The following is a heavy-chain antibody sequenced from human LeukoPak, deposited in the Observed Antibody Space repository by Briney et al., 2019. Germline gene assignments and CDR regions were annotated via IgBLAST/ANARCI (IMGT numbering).Heavy chain of an antibody. J-gene: IGHJ4*02. CDR1: GFTLSDYY. Sequence: GSLRLFCAASGFTLSDYYMSWIRPAPGKGLEWGLYISSSGSTIYYADPVKGRFTISRDNAKNSLYLQMNSLRAEDTAVYYCARDMDDFWSGYSPYWGQGTLVTVSS. CDR3: ARDMDDFWSGYSPY. D-gene: IGHD3-3*01. V-gene: IGHV3-11*01. CDR2: ISSSGSTI.